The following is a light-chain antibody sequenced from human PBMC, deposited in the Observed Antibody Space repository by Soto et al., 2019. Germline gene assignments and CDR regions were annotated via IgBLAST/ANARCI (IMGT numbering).Light chain of an antibody. CDR3: QQYNNWPRT. Sequence: DIVMTQSPDSLAVSLGGGATINCKSSQSMFFTSNNKNYLAWYQQKPGQPPKLLIYWASTRESGVPDRFSGSGSGTEFTLTISSLQSEDFAVYYCQQYNNWPRTFGQGTKVDIK. V-gene: IGKV4-1*01. CDR2: WAS. J-gene: IGKJ1*01. CDR1: QSMFFTSNNKNY.